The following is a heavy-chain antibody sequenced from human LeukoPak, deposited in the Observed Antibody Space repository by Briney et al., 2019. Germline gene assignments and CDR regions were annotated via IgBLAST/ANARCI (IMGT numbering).Heavy chain of an antibody. J-gene: IGHJ4*02. CDR2: IKQDGSEK. Sequence: GGSLRLSCAASGFTFSNYWVSWVRQAPGKGVEWVADIKQDGSEKNYVAFVKGRFTISRDNAKNSLFLQMINLRAEDTAVFYCARWRPIILGPKTQGGFDSWGQGTMVTVSS. CDR3: ARWRPIILGPKTQGGFDS. V-gene: IGHV3-7*03. CDR1: GFTFSNYW. D-gene: IGHD2-8*02.